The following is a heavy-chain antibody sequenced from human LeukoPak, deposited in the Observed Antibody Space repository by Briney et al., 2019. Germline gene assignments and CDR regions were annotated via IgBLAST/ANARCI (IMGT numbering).Heavy chain of an antibody. CDR1: GFTFSSYS. Sequence: PGGSLRLSCAASGFTFSSYSMNWVRQAPGKGLEWVSSISSSSSYIYYADSVKGRFAISRDNAKNSLYLQMNSLRAEDTAVYYCARDIRATNSGYDYVYYYGMDVWGQGTTVTVSS. CDR3: ARDIRATNSGYDYVYYYGMDV. V-gene: IGHV3-21*01. D-gene: IGHD5-12*01. J-gene: IGHJ6*02. CDR2: ISSSSSYI.